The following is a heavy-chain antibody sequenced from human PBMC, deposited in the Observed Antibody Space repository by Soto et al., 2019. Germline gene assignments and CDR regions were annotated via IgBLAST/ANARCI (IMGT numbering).Heavy chain of an antibody. CDR1: GGSISSGGYY. CDR2: IYYSGST. Sequence: SEILSLTCTVSGGSISSGGYYWSWIRQHPGKGLEWIGYIYYSGSTYYNPSLKSRVTISVDTSKNQFSLKLSSVTAADTAVYYCARDVKLRYLSSSSAGHYFDYWGQGTLVTVSS. V-gene: IGHV4-31*03. D-gene: IGHD6-6*01. CDR3: ARDVKLRYLSSSSAGHYFDY. J-gene: IGHJ4*02.